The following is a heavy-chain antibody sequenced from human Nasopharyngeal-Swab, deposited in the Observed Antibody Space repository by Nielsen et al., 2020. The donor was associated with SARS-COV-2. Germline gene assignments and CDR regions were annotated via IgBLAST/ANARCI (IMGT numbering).Heavy chain of an antibody. CDR3: TRGGCSSTSCYEIDY. D-gene: IGHD2-2*01. V-gene: IGHV4-34*01. J-gene: IGHJ4*02. CDR2: INHSGST. Sequence: WIRQPPGQGLEWIGEINHSGSTNYNPSLKSRVTISVDTSKNQFSLKLSSVTAADTAVYYCTRGGCSSTSCYEIDYWGQGTLVTVSS.